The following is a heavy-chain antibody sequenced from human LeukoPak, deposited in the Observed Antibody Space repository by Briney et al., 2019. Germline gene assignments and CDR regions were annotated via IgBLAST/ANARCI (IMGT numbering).Heavy chain of an antibody. CDR2: IYTSGST. J-gene: IGHJ4*02. CDR3: ARGEMGVESLDY. CDR1: GGSISSGSHY. V-gene: IGHV4-61*02. Sequence: KPSQTLSLTCTVSGGSISSGSHYWSWIRQPAGKGLEWIGRIYTSGSTNYNPSLKSRVTISVDTSKNQFSLKLSSVTAADTAVYYCARGEMGVESLDYWGQGTLVTVSS. D-gene: IGHD5-24*01.